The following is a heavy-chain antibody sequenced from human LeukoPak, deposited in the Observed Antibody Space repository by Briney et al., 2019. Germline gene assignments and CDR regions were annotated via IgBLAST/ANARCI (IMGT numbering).Heavy chain of an antibody. CDR1: GYTFTGYY. Sequence: ASVKVSCKASGYTFTGYYMHWVRQAPGQGLEWMGWINPNSGGTNYAQKFRGRVTMTRDTSISTAYMELSRLRSDDTAVYYCASAGSWYPGGFDYWGQGTLVTVSS. V-gene: IGHV1-2*02. CDR2: INPNSGGT. CDR3: ASAGSWYPGGFDY. D-gene: IGHD1-1*01. J-gene: IGHJ4*02.